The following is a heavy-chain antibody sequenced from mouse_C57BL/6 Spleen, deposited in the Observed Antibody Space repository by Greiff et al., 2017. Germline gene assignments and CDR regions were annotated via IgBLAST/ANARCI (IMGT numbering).Heavy chain of an antibody. CDR2: IDPSDSYT. Sequence: QVQLQQPGAELVRPGTSVKLSCKASGYTFTSYWMHWVKQRPGQGLEWIGVIDPSDSYTNYNQKFKGKATLTVDTSSSTAYMQLSSLTSEDSAVYYCARYGGYYVAWFAYWGQGTLVTVSA. CDR1: GYTFTSYW. V-gene: IGHV1-59*01. D-gene: IGHD2-3*01. J-gene: IGHJ3*01. CDR3: ARYGGYYVAWFAY.